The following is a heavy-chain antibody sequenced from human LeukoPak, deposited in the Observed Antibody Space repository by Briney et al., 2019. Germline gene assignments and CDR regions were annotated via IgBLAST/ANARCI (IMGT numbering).Heavy chain of an antibody. CDR2: IYYSGST. CDR1: GGSISGSSYY. D-gene: IGHD6-25*01. J-gene: IGHJ4*02. V-gene: IGHV4-39*01. Sequence: SETLSLTCTVSGGSISGSSYYWGWIRQPPGKGLEWIGSIYYSGSTYYNPSLKSRVTISVDTSKNQFSLKLNSVTATDTAVYYCARSDGYYWGQGTLVTVSS. CDR3: ARSDGYY.